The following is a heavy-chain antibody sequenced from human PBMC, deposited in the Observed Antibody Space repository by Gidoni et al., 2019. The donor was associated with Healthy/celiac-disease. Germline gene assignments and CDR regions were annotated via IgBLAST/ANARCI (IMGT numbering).Heavy chain of an antibody. V-gene: IGHV1-69*12. Sequence: QVQLMQSGAQVKKPGSSVKVSYNASGDTFSKYAINWVRQAPGQGLEWMGGITPLFGTSSYAQKFQGRVKITADSSTNTAYMELSSLRSEDTAVYFCARDLGTDNYYFYYWGQGTLVTVSS. D-gene: IGHD3-16*01. CDR2: ITPLFGTS. CDR3: ARDLGTDNYYFYY. J-gene: IGHJ4*02. CDR1: GDTFSKYA.